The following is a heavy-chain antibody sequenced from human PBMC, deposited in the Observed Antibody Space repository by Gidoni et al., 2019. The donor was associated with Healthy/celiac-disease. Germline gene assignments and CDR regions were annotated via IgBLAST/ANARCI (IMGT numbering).Heavy chain of an antibody. J-gene: IGHJ2*01. D-gene: IGHD2-15*01. Sequence: QVQLQESGPGLVKPSETLSLTCTVSGGSISSYYWSWIRQPPGKGLEWIGYIYYSGSTNYNPSLKSRVTISVDTSKNQFSLKLSSVTAADTAVYYCARGGEYCSGGSCYSAIDFDLWGRGTLVTVSS. CDR3: ARGGEYCSGGSCYSAIDFDL. V-gene: IGHV4-59*01. CDR2: IYYSGST. CDR1: GGSISSYY.